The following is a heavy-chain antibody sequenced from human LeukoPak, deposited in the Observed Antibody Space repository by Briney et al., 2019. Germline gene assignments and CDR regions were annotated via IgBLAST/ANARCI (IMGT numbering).Heavy chain of an antibody. V-gene: IGHV4-34*01. CDR3: ARDRITMVRGVIMGNYYYYMDV. Sequence: SETLSLTCAVYGGSFSGYYWSWIRQPPGKGLEWIGEINHSGSTNYNPSLKSRVTISVDTSKNQFSLKLSSVTAADTAVYYCARDRITMVRGVIMGNYYYYMDVWGKGTTVTISS. J-gene: IGHJ6*03. D-gene: IGHD3-10*01. CDR1: GGSFSGYY. CDR2: INHSGST.